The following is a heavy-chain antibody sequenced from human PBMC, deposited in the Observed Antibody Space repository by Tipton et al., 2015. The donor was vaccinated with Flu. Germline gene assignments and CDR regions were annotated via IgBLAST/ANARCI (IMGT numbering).Heavy chain of an antibody. Sequence: LEWVSIIYGGGSTYYADSVKGRFTISRANAKNSLYLQMNSLRAEDTAVYYCARELPYSSGWYPPRMDVWGQGTTVTVSS. CDR2: IYGGGST. V-gene: IGHV3-53*01. J-gene: IGHJ6*02. D-gene: IGHD6-19*01. CDR3: ARELPYSSGWYPPRMDV.